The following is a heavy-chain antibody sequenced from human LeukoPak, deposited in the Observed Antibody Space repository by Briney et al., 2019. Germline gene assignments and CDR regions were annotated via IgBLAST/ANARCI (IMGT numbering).Heavy chain of an antibody. D-gene: IGHD5-24*01. CDR3: ARARRDGRVDD. J-gene: IGHJ4*02. V-gene: IGHV1-46*01. Sequence: GASVKVSCKASGDTFTSYYMHWVRQAPGQGLEWMGIINPSGGSTSYAQKFQGRVTMTRDTSTSTVYMELSSLRSEDTAVYYCARARRDGRVDDWGQGTLVTVSS. CDR2: INPSGGST. CDR1: GDTFTSYY.